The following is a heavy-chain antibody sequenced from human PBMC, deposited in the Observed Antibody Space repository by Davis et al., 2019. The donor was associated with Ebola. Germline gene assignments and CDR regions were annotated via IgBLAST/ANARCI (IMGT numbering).Heavy chain of an antibody. V-gene: IGHV4-34*01. CDR2: INHSGST. CDR1: GGSFSGYY. CDR3: ARGLLAAAGTGGMDV. J-gene: IGHJ6*02. Sequence: PSETLSLTCAVYGGSFSGYYWSWIRQPPGKGLEWIGEINHSGSTNYNPSLKSRVTISVDTSKNQFSLKLSSVTAADTAVYYCARGLLAAAGTGGMDVWGQGTTVTVSS. D-gene: IGHD6-13*01.